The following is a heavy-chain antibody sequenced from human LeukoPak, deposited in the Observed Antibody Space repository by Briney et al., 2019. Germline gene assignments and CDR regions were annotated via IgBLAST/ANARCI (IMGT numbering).Heavy chain of an antibody. D-gene: IGHD6-13*01. CDR3: ARVSLHSSSWSYYFDY. CDR1: GGSISSYY. J-gene: IGHJ4*02. Sequence: SETLSLTCTVSGGSISSYYWSWIRQPAGKGLEWIGRIYTSGSTNYNPSLKSRVTTSVDTSKNQFSLKLSSVTAADTAVYYCARVSLHSSSWSYYFDYWGQGTLVTVSS. V-gene: IGHV4-4*07. CDR2: IYTSGST.